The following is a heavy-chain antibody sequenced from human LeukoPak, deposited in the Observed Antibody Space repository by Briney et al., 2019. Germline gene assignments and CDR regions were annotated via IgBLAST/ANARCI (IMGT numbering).Heavy chain of an antibody. CDR2: TYYRSKWFY. CDR1: GASVTSNNAV. Sequence: SQTLSLTCAISGASVTSNNAVWNWIRQSPSRGLEWLGKTYYRSKWFYDYAVSVKSRITITPDTSKNHLSLQLDSVTPEDTALYYCARSINSGCLDYWGQGVLVTVSS. J-gene: IGHJ4*02. CDR3: ARSINSGCLDY. D-gene: IGHD3-10*01. V-gene: IGHV6-1*01.